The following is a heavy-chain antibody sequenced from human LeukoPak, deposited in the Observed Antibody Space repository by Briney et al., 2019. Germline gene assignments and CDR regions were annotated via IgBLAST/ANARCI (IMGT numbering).Heavy chain of an antibody. CDR3: ARGVDIVATDQY. J-gene: IGHJ4*02. V-gene: IGHV1-8*01. Sequence: ASVTVSFKASGYTLTSYDINWVRQPTGQGREWMGCMNPNSGNTGYAQKFQGRVTMTRNTSISTAYMELSSLRSEDTAVYYCARGVDIVATDQYWGQGTLVTVSS. CDR2: MNPNSGNT. D-gene: IGHD5-12*01. CDR1: GYTLTSYD.